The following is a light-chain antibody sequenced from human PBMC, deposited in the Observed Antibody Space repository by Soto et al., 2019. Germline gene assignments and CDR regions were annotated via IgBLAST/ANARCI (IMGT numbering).Light chain of an antibody. Sequence: EIVMTQSPATLSVSPGERASLSCRASQSVSSNLAWYQQKPGQAPRLLIYGASTRATGIPARFSGSGSGTEFTLTISSLQSEDFAVYYCQQYNNWPTKYTFGQGTKLEIK. V-gene: IGKV3-15*01. CDR1: QSVSSN. CDR2: GAS. CDR3: QQYNNWPTKYT. J-gene: IGKJ2*01.